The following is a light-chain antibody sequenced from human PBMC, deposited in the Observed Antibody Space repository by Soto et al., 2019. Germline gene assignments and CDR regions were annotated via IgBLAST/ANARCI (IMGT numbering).Light chain of an antibody. V-gene: IGKV3-15*01. J-gene: IGKJ1*01. Sequence: EIVLTQSPATLSVSPGERATLSCRASQSVSSNLAWYQQKPGQAPRLLIYGAYTRATGIQARFSGSGSGTEFTLTIRSLQSEDFAVYYCKQYNNWPWTFGQGTKVDIK. CDR1: QSVSSN. CDR3: KQYNNWPWT. CDR2: GAY.